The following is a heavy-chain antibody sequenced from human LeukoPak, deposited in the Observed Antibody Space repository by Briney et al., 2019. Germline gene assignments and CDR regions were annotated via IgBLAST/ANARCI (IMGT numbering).Heavy chain of an antibody. CDR2: INHSRSA. CDR3: ARGCPPQYYDFWSGYSGGGSNYYYMDV. V-gene: IGHV4-34*01. Sequence: SETLSLTCGVYGGSFSDYHWSWIRQPPGKGLEWIGEINHSRSANYNPSPKSRVTISVDTSKNQFSLKLSSVTAADTAVYYCARGCPPQYYDFWSGYSGGGSNYYYMDVWGKETTVTVSS. D-gene: IGHD3-3*01. CDR1: GGSFSDYH. J-gene: IGHJ6*03.